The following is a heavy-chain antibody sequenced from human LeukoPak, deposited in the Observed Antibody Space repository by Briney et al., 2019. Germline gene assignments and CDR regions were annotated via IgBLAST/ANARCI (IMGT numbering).Heavy chain of an antibody. Sequence: PGGSLRLSCAASGFNFRNSGMHWVRQAPGKGLEWVTFIQYDVSQIYYADSVKGRFTISRDNSKNTLYLQMNSLRAEDTAVYYCAKSGGPITGTTEFDYWGQGTLVTVSS. CDR1: GFNFRNSG. CDR3: AKSGGPITGTTEFDY. D-gene: IGHD1-20*01. V-gene: IGHV3-30*02. J-gene: IGHJ4*02. CDR2: IQYDVSQI.